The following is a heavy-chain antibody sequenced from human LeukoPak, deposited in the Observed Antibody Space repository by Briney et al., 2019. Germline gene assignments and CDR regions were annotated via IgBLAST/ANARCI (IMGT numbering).Heavy chain of an antibody. CDR3: AKRVPYTSSSVYFDY. CDR2: ISDDGRST. D-gene: IGHD6-6*01. CDR1: GFTFSSYG. J-gene: IGHJ4*02. Sequence: GGSLRLSCAASGFTFSSYGMSWVRQAPGKGLEWVSSISDDGRSTYYADSVKGRFTFAKDNSKNKMYLQMNNLRVEDTAIYYCAKRVPYTSSSVYFDYWGQGTLVTVPS. V-gene: IGHV3-23*01.